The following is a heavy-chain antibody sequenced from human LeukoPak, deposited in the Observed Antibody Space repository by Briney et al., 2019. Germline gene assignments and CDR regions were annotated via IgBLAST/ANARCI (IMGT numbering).Heavy chain of an antibody. J-gene: IGHJ4*02. CDR2: INHSGST. Sequence: SETLSLTCAVYGGSFSGYYWSWIRQPPGKGLEWIGEINHSGSTNYNPSLKSRVTISVDTSKNQFSLKLSSVTAADTAVYYCASLSSGWYGDFDYWGQGALVTVSS. V-gene: IGHV4-34*01. D-gene: IGHD6-19*01. CDR3: ASLSSGWYGDFDY. CDR1: GGSFSGYY.